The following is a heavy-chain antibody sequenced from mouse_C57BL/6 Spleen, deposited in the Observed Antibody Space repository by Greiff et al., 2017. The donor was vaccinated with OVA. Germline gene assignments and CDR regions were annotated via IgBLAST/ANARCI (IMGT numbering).Heavy chain of an antibody. CDR2: IYPGDGDT. D-gene: IGHD2-1*01. Sequence: QVQLQQSGPELVKPGASVKISCKASGYAFSSSCMNWVKQRPGKGLEWIGRIYPGDGDTNYNGKFKGKATLTADKSSSTAYMQLSSLTSEDSAVYFCARSGYYGNYVWGQGTTLTVSS. V-gene: IGHV1-82*01. CDR3: ARSGYYGNYV. J-gene: IGHJ2*01. CDR1: GYAFSSSC.